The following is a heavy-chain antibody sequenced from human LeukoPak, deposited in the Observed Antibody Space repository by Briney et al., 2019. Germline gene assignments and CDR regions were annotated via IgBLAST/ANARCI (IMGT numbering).Heavy chain of an antibody. CDR1: GFMFTDYY. J-gene: IGHJ4*02. CDR2: VDPQDGGT. D-gene: IGHD5-24*01. CDR3: ATSFAISRDGKECAY. V-gene: IGHV1-69-2*01. Sequence: GASVKVSCKASGFMFTDYYIHWVQQAPGKGLEWVGRVDPQDGGTVYAEKFQGRVTITADTSADSASMELSSLRSEDTAIYYCATSFAISRDGKECAYWGQGTLVTVSS.